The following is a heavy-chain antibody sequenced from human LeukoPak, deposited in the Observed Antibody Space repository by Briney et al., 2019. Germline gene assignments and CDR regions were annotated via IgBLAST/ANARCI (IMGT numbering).Heavy chain of an antibody. CDR2: IYYSGST. V-gene: IGHV4-59*08. Sequence: SETLSLTCSVSGGSTSSYYWSWIRQPPGKGLEWIGYIYYSGSTNYNPSLKSRVTISVDTSKNQFSLKLSSVTAADTAVYYCARHGSGSSTFGYWGQGTLVTVSS. D-gene: IGHD1-26*01. J-gene: IGHJ4*02. CDR1: GGSTSSYY. CDR3: ARHGSGSSTFGY.